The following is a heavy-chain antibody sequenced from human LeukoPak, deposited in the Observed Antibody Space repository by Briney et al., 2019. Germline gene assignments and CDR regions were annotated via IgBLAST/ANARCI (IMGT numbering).Heavy chain of an antibody. J-gene: IGHJ4*02. CDR3: ARAGQVGATGTKY. V-gene: IGHV3-7*01. Sequence: GGSLRLSCAASGFTFSSYWMSRVRQAPGKGLEWVANIKQDGSEKYYVDSVKGRFTISRDNAKNSLYLQTNSLRAEDTAVYYCARAGQVGATGTKYWGQGTLVTVSS. CDR1: GFTFSSYW. CDR2: IKQDGSEK. D-gene: IGHD1-26*01.